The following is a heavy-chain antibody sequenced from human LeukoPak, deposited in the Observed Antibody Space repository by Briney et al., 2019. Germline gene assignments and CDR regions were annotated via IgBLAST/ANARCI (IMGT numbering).Heavy chain of an antibody. V-gene: IGHV1-2*02. CDR1: GYTVTGYH. CDR2: INPNSGGT. CDR3: ARVKTLRYFDWSDAFDI. Sequence: GASVKVSCKASGYTVTGYHMHWVRQAPGQGLEWMGWINPNSGGTNYAQKFQGRVTMTRDTSTSTVYMELSSLRSEDTAVYYCARVKTLRYFDWSDAFDIWGQGTMVTVSS. J-gene: IGHJ3*02. D-gene: IGHD3-9*01.